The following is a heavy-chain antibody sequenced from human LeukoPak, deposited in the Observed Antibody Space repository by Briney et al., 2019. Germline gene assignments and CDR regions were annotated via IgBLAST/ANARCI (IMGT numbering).Heavy chain of an antibody. Sequence: ASVRVSCKASGYTFTSYDINWVRQAPGQGLEWMGWMNPNSGNTGYAQKFQGRVTMTRNTSISTAYMELSSQRSEDTAVYYCARDGRVSGWYNWFDPWGQGTLVTVSS. CDR1: GYTFTSYD. CDR2: MNPNSGNT. V-gene: IGHV1-8*01. CDR3: ARDGRVSGWYNWFDP. D-gene: IGHD6-19*01. J-gene: IGHJ5*02.